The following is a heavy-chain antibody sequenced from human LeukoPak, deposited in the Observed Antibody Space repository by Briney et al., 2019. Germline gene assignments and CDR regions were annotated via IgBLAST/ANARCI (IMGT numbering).Heavy chain of an antibody. Sequence: GRSLRLSCAASGFTFSSYGMHWVRQAPGKGLERVAVIWYDGSNKYYADSVKGRFTISRDNSKNTLYLQMNSLRAEDTAVYYCARGSIAARPGYYYYYMDVWGKGTTVTVSS. CDR1: GFTFSSYG. J-gene: IGHJ6*03. V-gene: IGHV3-33*01. CDR3: ARGSIAARPGYYYYYMDV. D-gene: IGHD6-6*01. CDR2: IWYDGSNK.